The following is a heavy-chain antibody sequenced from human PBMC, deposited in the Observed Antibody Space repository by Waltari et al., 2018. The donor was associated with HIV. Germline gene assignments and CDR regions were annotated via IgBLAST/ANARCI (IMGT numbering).Heavy chain of an antibody. Sequence: EVQLVESGGGLVKPGGSIRLSCAACGSPFSNVWMSWVRPAPGKGLEWVGRIKSLSDGGTTDYAAPVKGRFNISREDSKNTRYLQMNSLKTEDTAVYYCTTDTPVATIHFYYYSMDVWGKGTTVTVSS. CDR2: IKSLSDGGTT. CDR3: TTDTPVATIHFYYYSMDV. CDR1: GSPFSNVW. D-gene: IGHD5-12*01. J-gene: IGHJ6*03. V-gene: IGHV3-15*01.